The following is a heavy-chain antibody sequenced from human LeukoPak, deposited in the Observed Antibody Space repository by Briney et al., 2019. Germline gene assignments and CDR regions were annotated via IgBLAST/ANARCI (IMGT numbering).Heavy chain of an antibody. CDR3: AREKLPETSYDYYNGMNF. Sequence: PGGSLRLSCAASGFASSSYAMHWVREAPGTGLEGLAVISYDASIKYYADSVHCRFTISRHNSKTTMYLQINSLMAEETTGYYCAREKLPETSYDYYNGMNFWSQATKPTVSS. CDR1: GFASSSYA. J-gene: IGHJ6*01. V-gene: IGHV3-30-3*01. CDR2: ISYDASIK. D-gene: IGHD1-1*01.